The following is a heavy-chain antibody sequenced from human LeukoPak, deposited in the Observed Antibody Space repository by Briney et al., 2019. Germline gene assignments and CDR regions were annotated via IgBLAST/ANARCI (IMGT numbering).Heavy chain of an antibody. J-gene: IGHJ6*04. CDR3: ARDYYGSGSYYNYYYGMDV. CDR1: GGSVSSGSYY. Sequence: SETLSLTCTVSGGSVSSGSYYWSWIRQPPGKGLEWIGYIYYSGSTNYNPSLKSRVTISVDTSKNQFSLKLSSATAADTAVYYCARDYYGSGSYYNYYYGMDVWGKGTTVTVSS. CDR2: IYYSGST. V-gene: IGHV4-61*01. D-gene: IGHD3-10*01.